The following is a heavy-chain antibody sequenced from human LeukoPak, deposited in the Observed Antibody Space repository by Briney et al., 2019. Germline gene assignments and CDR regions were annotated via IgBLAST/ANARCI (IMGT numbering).Heavy chain of an antibody. D-gene: IGHD6-25*01. CDR1: GFTFSRSW. V-gene: IGHV3-74*01. CDR2: INGDGSDT. CDR3: ARDPAARSLPDNWFDP. J-gene: IGHJ5*02. Sequence: GGSLRLSCAASGFTFSRSWMHWVRQSPGKGLMWVSRINGDGSDTRYADSVKGRFTISRDNDKNILYLQMNSLQTEDAAVYYCARDPAARSLPDNWFDPCGQGTLVTVSS.